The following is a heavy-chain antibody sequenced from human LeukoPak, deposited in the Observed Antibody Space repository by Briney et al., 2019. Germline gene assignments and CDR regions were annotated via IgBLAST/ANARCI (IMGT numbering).Heavy chain of an antibody. CDR1: GGSISSYY. Sequence: SGTLSLTCTVSGGSISSYYWSWIRQPPGKGLEWIGYIYTSGSTNYNPSLKSRVTISVDTSKNQFSLKLSSVTAADTAVYYCARGNRGYCSSTSCSHRAYYYYMDVWGKGTTVTVSS. V-gene: IGHV4-4*09. D-gene: IGHD2-2*03. CDR2: IYTSGST. J-gene: IGHJ6*03. CDR3: ARGNRGYCSSTSCSHRAYYYYMDV.